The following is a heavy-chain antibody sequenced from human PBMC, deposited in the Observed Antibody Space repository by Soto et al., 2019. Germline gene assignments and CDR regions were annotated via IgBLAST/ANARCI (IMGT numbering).Heavy chain of an antibody. CDR2: INSDGSST. V-gene: IGHV3-74*01. Sequence: EVQLVESGGGLVQPGGSLRLSCAASGFTFSSYWMHWVRQAPGKGLVWVSRINSDGSSTSYADSVKGRFTISRDNAKNTLYRQMNSLRAEDTAVYYCAKGPVLNAFDIWGQGTMVTVSS. CDR3: AKGPVLNAFDI. D-gene: IGHD6-19*01. CDR1: GFTFSSYW. J-gene: IGHJ3*02.